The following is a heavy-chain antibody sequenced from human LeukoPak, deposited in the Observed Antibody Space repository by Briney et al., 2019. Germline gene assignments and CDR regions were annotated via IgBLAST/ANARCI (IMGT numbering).Heavy chain of an antibody. J-gene: IGHJ4*02. Sequence: SETLSLTCAVSGVSFDDYYWSWVRQTPGKGLEWLGEIYDGGYTNDSPSLKSRVTLSIDTSNKQFSLNLRSVTVADAGIYYCTRMTTGHDYWGQGTLVT. D-gene: IGHD4-17*01. CDR1: GVSFDDYY. V-gene: IGHV4-34*01. CDR2: IYDGGYT. CDR3: TRMTTGHDY.